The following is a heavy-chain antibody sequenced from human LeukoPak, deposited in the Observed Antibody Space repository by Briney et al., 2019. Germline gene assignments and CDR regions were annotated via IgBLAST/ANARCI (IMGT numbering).Heavy chain of an antibody. Sequence: GGSLRLSCEASGFTFSNYYMNWVRQAPGKGLEWLSSISGSKTYISHADSVKGRFTIARDNVKNSLYLQMDSLRAEDTAVYYCARDGGSAWFLDYWGQGTLVTVSS. CDR2: ISGSKTYI. CDR1: GFTFSNYY. D-gene: IGHD6-19*01. CDR3: ARDGGSAWFLDY. V-gene: IGHV3-21*01. J-gene: IGHJ4*02.